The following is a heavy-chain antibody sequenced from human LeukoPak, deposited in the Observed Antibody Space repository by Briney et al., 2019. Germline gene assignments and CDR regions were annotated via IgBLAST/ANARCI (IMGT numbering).Heavy chain of an antibody. CDR2: IYYTGLT. V-gene: IGHV4-59*11. CDR1: GGSIRSHY. D-gene: IGHD5-18*01. J-gene: IGHJ3*02. CDR3: ARYTAMAAFDI. Sequence: SETLSLTCTVAGGSIRSHYWSWLRQSPGQGLEWIGYIYYTGLTNYNPSLRSRVTISVDTSKNQFSLKLSSVTAADTAVYYCARYTAMAAFDIWGQGTMVTVSS.